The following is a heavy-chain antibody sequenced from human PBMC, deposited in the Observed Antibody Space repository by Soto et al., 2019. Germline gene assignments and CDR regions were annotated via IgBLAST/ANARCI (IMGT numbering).Heavy chain of an antibody. J-gene: IGHJ6*02. CDR3: ARGSPVLRFLEWFRDYYYYYGMDV. Sequence: ASVKVSCKASGYTFTGYYMHWVRQAPGQGLEWMGWINPNSGGTNYAQKFQGWVTMTRDTSISTAYMELSRLRSDDTAVYYCARGSPVLRFLEWFRDYYYYYGMDVWGQGTTVTVSS. D-gene: IGHD3-3*01. CDR1: GYTFTGYY. V-gene: IGHV1-2*04. CDR2: INPNSGGT.